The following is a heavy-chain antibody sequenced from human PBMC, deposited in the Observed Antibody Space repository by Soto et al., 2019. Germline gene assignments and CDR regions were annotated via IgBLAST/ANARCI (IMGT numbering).Heavy chain of an antibody. J-gene: IGHJ4*02. CDR3: ASVYCSGGSCYSIDY. CDR1: GYTFTSYY. CDR2: INPSGGST. D-gene: IGHD2-15*01. V-gene: IGHV1-46*03. Sequence: ASVKVSCKASGYTFTSYYMHWVRQAPGQGLEWMGIINPSGGSTSYAQKFRGRVTMTRDTSTSTVYMELSSLRSEDTAVYYCASVYCSGGSCYSIDYWGQGTLVTVSS.